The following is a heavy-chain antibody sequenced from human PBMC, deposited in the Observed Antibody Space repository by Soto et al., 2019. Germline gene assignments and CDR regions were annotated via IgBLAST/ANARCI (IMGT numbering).Heavy chain of an antibody. CDR2: ISYSGGT. CDR3: ARDATYFSDSGSFYSRFDS. CDR1: GGSISSDNFY. J-gene: IGHJ4*01. D-gene: IGHD3-22*01. Sequence: SETLSLTCTVSGGSISSDNFYWTWIRQPPGKGLESIAYISYSGGTYYNPSLKSRVTISVDTSKNHLSLNLNSVTAADTAVYYCARDATYFSDSGSFYSRFDSWGQGTLVTVSS. V-gene: IGHV4-30-4*01.